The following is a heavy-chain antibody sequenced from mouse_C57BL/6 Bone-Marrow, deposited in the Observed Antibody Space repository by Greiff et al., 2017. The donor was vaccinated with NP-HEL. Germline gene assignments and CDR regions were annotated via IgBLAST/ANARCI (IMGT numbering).Heavy chain of an antibody. CDR3: ARCPIYYYGSRGYFDY. D-gene: IGHD1-1*01. J-gene: IGHJ2*01. V-gene: IGHV1-53*01. CDR2: INPSNGGT. Sequence: VQLQQPGTELVKPGASVKLSCKASGYTFTSYWMHWVKQRPGQGIEWIGNINPSNGGTNYNEKFKSKATLTVDKSSSTAYMQLSSLTSEDSAVYYCARCPIYYYGSRGYFDYWGQGTTLTVSS. CDR1: GYTFTSYW.